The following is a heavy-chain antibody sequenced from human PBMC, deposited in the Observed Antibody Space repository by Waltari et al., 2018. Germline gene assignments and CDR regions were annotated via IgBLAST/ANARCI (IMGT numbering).Heavy chain of an antibody. V-gene: IGHV1-8*01. CDR3: ARGAAAGKGANWFDT. CDR2: RNPNSANT. CDR1: GYTFTSYD. D-gene: IGHD6-13*01. J-gene: IGHJ5*02. Sequence: QVQLVQSGDEVKKPGASVKVSCKASGYTFTSYDINWVRQATGQGAEWMVWRNPNSANTGYAQQFQSRAIMPTTTSMSTAYSELSSLRSEDTAVYYCARGAAAGKGANWFDTWAQGTLVIVPS.